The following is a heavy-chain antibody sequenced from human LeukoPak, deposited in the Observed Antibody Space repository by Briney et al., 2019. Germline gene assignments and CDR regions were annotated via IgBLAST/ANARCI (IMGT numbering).Heavy chain of an antibody. CDR2: IYTSGST. V-gene: IGHV4-4*07. D-gene: IGHD1-26*01. J-gene: IGHJ4*02. CDR3: ARDSGGSYSVEYFFDY. Sequence: SETLSLTCTVSGGSISSYYWSWIRQPAVKGLEWIGRIYTSGSTNYNPSPKSRVTMSVDTSKNQFSLKLSSVTAADTAVYYCARDSGGSYSVEYFFDYWGQGTLVTVSS. CDR1: GGSISSYY.